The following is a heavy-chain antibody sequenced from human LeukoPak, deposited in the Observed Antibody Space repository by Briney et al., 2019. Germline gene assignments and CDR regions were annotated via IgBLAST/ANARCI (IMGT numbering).Heavy chain of an antibody. Sequence: GGSLRLSRAASGFTFSLYRMNWVRQAPGKGLEWVSSITRSSDYRYYSDSVRGRFTVSRDNAKNSLYLHMNSLRAEDTAVYYCAYLHSGSFAFDIWGQGTMVTVSS. CDR1: GFTFSLYR. J-gene: IGHJ3*02. CDR3: AYLHSGSFAFDI. V-gene: IGHV3-21*01. CDR2: ITRSSDYR. D-gene: IGHD1-26*01.